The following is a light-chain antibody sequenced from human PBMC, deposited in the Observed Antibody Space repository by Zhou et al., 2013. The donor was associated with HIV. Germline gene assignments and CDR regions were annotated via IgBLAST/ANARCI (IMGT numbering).Light chain of an antibody. V-gene: IGKV3-20*01. CDR1: QIITNNQ. CDR2: GSS. CDR3: QHYVTSPIT. J-gene: IGKJ5*01. Sequence: EIVLTQSPGTLSLSPGERATLSCRASQIITNNQLAWYQQKAGQAPRLLIYGSSGRATGIPDRFSGSGSGTDFILTISRLEPEDYAVYYCQHYVTSPITFGQGTRLEIK.